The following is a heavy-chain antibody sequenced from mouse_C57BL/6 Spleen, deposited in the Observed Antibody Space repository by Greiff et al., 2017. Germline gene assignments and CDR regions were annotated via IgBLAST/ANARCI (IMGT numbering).Heavy chain of an antibody. CDR3: ARDGGYAMDY. CDR1: GFTFSSYA. V-gene: IGHV5-4*01. J-gene: IGHJ4*01. CDR2: ISDGGSYT. Sequence: EVQVVESGGGLVKPGGSLKLSCAASGFTFSSYAMSWVRQTPEKRLEWVATISDGGSYTYYPDNVKGRFTISRDNAKNNLYLQMSHLKSEDTAMYYCARDGGYAMDYWGQGTSVTVSS.